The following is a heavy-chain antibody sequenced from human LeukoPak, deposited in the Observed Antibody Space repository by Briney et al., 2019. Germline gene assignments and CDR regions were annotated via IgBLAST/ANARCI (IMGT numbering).Heavy chain of an antibody. V-gene: IGHV4-39*07. CDR2: VFYSGNT. J-gene: IGHJ4*02. CDR1: GGSISSSSYY. D-gene: IGHD1-26*01. CDR3: ARDGRAFDY. Sequence: PSETLSLTCTVSGGSISSSSYYWGWIRQPPGKGLEWIGSVFYSGNTYYNPSLKSRVTISVDTSKNQFSLKLSSETAADTAVYYCARDGRAFDYWGQGTLVTVSS.